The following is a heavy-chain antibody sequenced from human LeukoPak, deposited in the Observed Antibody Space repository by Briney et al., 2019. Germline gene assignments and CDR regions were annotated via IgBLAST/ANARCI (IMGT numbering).Heavy chain of an antibody. CDR3: AREWGLESSGYYYAY. J-gene: IGHJ4*02. D-gene: IGHD3-22*01. CDR1: GGTFSRVT. CDR2: ITPIFGTA. V-gene: IGHV1-69*13. Sequence: ASVKVSCKASGGTFSRVTISWVRQAPGQGFEWMGGITPIFGTANFAQKFQGRVSITADESTSTAFMELNSLRSEDTAVYYCAREWGLESSGYYYAYWGQGTLVTVSS.